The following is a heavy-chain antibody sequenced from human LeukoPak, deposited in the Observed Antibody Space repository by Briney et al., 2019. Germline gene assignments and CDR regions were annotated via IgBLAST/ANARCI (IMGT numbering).Heavy chain of an antibody. D-gene: IGHD3-10*01. Sequence: GGSLRLSCAASGFTFSDYEMNWVRQAPGKGLEWVSYISSSGTTIYYGDSVKGRFTISRDNAKNSLYLQMNSLTDEDTAVYYCARDPSYYCGSGNYRHYYGMDVWGQGTTVTVSS. CDR2: ISSSGTTI. V-gene: IGHV3-48*03. CDR3: ARDPSYYCGSGNYRHYYGMDV. J-gene: IGHJ6*02. CDR1: GFTFSDYE.